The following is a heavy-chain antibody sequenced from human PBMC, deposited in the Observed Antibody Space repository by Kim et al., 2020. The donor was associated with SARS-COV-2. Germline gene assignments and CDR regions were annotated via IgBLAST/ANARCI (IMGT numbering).Heavy chain of an antibody. CDR3: AREAGRGDIVVVVAATPGSPSWFDP. J-gene: IGHJ5*02. CDR2: IYYSGST. Sequence: SETLSLTCTVSGGSISSGGYYWSWIRQHPGKGLEWIGYIYYSGSTYYNPSLKSRVTISVDTSKNQFSLKLSSVTAADTAVYYCAREAGRGDIVVVVAATPGSPSWFDPWGQGALVTVSS. D-gene: IGHD2-15*01. CDR1: GGSISSGGYY. V-gene: IGHV4-31*03.